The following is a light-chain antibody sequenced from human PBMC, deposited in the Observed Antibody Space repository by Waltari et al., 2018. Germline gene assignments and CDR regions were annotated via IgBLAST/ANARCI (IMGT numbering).Light chain of an antibody. CDR3: MQGTHWPYT. Sequence: DVVMTQSPLSLPVTLGQPASISCRSSQSLVYSDGNTYLNWFQQRPGQSPRRLIYQVYNRDSGVPDRFSGSASGTDFTLKISRVVAEDVGIYYCMQGTHWPYTFGQGTKLEIK. J-gene: IGKJ2*01. CDR2: QVY. V-gene: IGKV2-30*01. CDR1: QSLVYSDGNTY.